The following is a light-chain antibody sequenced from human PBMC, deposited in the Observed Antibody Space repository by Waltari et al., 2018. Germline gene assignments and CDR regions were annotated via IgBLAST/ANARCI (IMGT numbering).Light chain of an antibody. CDR3: LQYNSSPWT. Sequence: DIQMTQSPSSLSASVGDTVTITCRASQTINSWLAWYQQKSGKAPNLLIYKASGLQSGVPSRFSGRGSGTGFILTISSLQPEDFATYYCLQYNSSPWTFGQGTKVEV. CDR1: QTINSW. V-gene: IGKV1-12*01. CDR2: KAS. J-gene: IGKJ1*01.